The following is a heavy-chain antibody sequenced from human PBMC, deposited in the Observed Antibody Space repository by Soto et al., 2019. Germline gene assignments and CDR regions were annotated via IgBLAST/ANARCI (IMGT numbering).Heavy chain of an antibody. Sequence: SETLSLTCAVYGGSFSGYYWSWIRQPPGKGLEWIGEIKHSGSTKYNPSLKSRVIISLDTSKDQFSLKVSSVTAADTAVYYCAGSSWPRDYSGPGTLVNVSS. CDR1: GGSFSGYY. J-gene: IGHJ4*02. CDR3: AGSSWPRDY. CDR2: IKHSGST. D-gene: IGHD3-10*01. V-gene: IGHV4-34*01.